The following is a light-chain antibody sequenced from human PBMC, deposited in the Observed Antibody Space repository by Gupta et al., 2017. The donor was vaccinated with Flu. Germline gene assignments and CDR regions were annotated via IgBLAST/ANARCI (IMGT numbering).Light chain of an antibody. Sequence: TITCTRTTTDIGGDKYVYCYHQLPGKAPSLILFEVNNRPSGVAKRCSGSKSDNTASITISGLQAEDEADYYCSSYTSTSSSTYVFGTGTKVTVL. V-gene: IGLV2-14*01. CDR1: TTDIGGDKY. CDR2: EVN. J-gene: IGLJ1*01. CDR3: SSYTSTSSSTYV.